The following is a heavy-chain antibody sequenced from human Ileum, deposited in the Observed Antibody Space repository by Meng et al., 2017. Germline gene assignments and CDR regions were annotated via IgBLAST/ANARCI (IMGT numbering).Heavy chain of an antibody. Sequence: GESLKISCAASGFTFSNSCMNWVRQAPGKGMEWVANIKQDGSETHYVDSVKGRFVIFRDNTKNSLYLQMNSLRADDTAVYYCANGWFYGWGQGTLVTVSS. J-gene: IGHJ4*02. CDR3: ANGWFYG. D-gene: IGHD2/OR15-2a*01. CDR1: GFTFSNSC. CDR2: IKQDGSET. V-gene: IGHV3-7*01.